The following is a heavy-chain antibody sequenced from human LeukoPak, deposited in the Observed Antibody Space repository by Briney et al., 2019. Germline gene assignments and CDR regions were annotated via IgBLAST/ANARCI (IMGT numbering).Heavy chain of an antibody. V-gene: IGHV5-51*01. CDR1: GYSFTSYW. D-gene: IGHD6-13*01. CDR2: IYLGDSDT. Sequence: GESLKISCTGSGYSFTSYWIALVRHMPGKGLDWMVIIYLGDSDTRYSPSFQGQVTISADKSISTAYLQWSSLKASDTAMYYCARLSSSWYGAIWGQGTMVTVSS. CDR3: ARLSSSWYGAI. J-gene: IGHJ3*02.